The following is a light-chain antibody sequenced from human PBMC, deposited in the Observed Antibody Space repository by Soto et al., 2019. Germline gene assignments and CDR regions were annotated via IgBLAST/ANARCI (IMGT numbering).Light chain of an antibody. CDR3: QHYISFPWT. CDR2: EAS. CDR1: QSISSF. J-gene: IGKJ1*01. V-gene: IGKV1-5*01. Sequence: DIQMTRSPSTLSESVGDRVTITCRASQSISSFLAWYQHKVGEAPKLLIAEASSLESGVPSRFSGSGSGTEFTLTISRLQPDDVATYYCQHYISFPWTFGQGTKVDIK.